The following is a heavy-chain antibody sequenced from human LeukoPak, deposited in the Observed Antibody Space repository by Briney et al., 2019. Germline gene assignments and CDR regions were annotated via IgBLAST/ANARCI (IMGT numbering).Heavy chain of an antibody. CDR1: GGSISSSSYY. J-gene: IGHJ3*02. CDR3: ARDEWRRDSEVVAKFGAFDI. D-gene: IGHD3-22*01. Sequence: PSETLSLTCTVSGGSISSSSYYWGWIRQPPGKGLEWIGSIYYSGSTYYNPSLKSRVTISVDTSKNQFSLKLSSVTAADTAVYYCARDEWRRDSEVVAKFGAFDIWGQGTMVTVSS. V-gene: IGHV4-39*07. CDR2: IYYSGST.